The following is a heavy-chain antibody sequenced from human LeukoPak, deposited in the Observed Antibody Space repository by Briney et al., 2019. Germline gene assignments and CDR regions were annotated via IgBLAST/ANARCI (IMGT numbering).Heavy chain of an antibody. D-gene: IGHD7-27*01. J-gene: IGHJ4*02. CDR3: ASALGNSTGDY. CDR1: GFTFNIFF. CDR2: IKHDGSEE. Sequence: GGSLRLSCAVSGFTFNIFFMSCVRQAPGKGLEWVANIKHDGSEEYYGDSVRGRFTISRDNAKNSLILQMNSLRGEDTAVYYCASALGNSTGDYWGQGTLVTVSS. V-gene: IGHV3-7*02.